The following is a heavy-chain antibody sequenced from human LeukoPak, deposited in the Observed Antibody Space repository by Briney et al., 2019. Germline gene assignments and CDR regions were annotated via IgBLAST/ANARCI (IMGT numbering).Heavy chain of an antibody. J-gene: IGHJ5*02. V-gene: IGHV4-34*01. Sequence: SETLSLTCAVYGGSFSGYYWSWIRQPPGKGLEWIGEINHSGNTNYNPSLKSRVTISVDTSKNQFSLKMSPVTAADTAVYYCARGRGGAAAGNKWFDPWGQGTLVTVSS. CDR1: GGSFSGYY. CDR3: ARGRGGAAAGNKWFDP. CDR2: INHSGNT. D-gene: IGHD6-13*01.